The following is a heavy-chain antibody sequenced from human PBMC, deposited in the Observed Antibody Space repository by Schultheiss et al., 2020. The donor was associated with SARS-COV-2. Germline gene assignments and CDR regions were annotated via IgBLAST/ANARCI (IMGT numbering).Heavy chain of an antibody. D-gene: IGHD2-8*01. CDR1: GGSISSGGYY. CDR3: ARVGRDCSHGVCYNAEYFQH. CDR2: IYYSGST. J-gene: IGHJ1*01. V-gene: IGHV4-61*08. Sequence: SETLSLTCTVSGGSISSGGYYWTWIRQPPGKGLEWIGYIYYSGSTYYNLSLKSRVTISVDTSKNQFSLSLSSVTAADTAVYYCARVGRDCSHGVCYNAEYFQHWGQGTLVTVSS.